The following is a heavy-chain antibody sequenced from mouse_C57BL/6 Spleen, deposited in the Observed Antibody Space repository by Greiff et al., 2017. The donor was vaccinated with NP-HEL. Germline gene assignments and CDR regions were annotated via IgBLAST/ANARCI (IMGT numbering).Heavy chain of an antibody. CDR2: IYPRSGNT. CDR3: AREGRYDYDEPYWYFDV. V-gene: IGHV1-81*01. D-gene: IGHD2-4*01. J-gene: IGHJ1*03. Sequence: QVQLQQSGAELARPGASVKLSCKASGYTFTSYGISWVKQRTGQGLEWIGEIYPRSGNTYYNEKFKGKATLTADKSSSTAYMELRSLTSEDSAVYFCAREGRYDYDEPYWYFDVWGTGTTVTVSS. CDR1: GYTFTSYG.